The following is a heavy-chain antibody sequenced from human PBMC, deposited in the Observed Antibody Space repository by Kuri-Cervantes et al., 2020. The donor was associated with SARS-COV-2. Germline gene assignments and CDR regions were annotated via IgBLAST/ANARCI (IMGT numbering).Heavy chain of an antibody. CDR1: GFTFSTYA. CDR2: ISGDGTT. V-gene: IGHV3-23*01. J-gene: IGHJ4*02. D-gene: IGHD2-2*01. CDR3: EGKYQLLL. Sequence: GESLKISCAASGFTFSTYAMSWVRQAPGEGLEWVSTISGDGTTYYADSVKGRFSISRDNSRNTLYLQMNSLRAEDTAVYYCEGKYQLLLWGQGTLVTVSS.